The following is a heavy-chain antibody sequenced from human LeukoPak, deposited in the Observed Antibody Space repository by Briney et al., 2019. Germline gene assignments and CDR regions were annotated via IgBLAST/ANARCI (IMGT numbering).Heavy chain of an antibody. CDR3: ARVTYDSSGYSQVFDY. J-gene: IGHJ4*02. Sequence: PGGSLRLSCAASGFTVSSNYMSWVRQAPGKGLEWVSVIYSGGSTYYADSVKGRFTISRDNSKNTLYLQMNSLRAEDTAVYYCARVTYDSSGYSQVFDYWGQGTLVTVSS. CDR1: GFTVSSNY. D-gene: IGHD3-22*01. V-gene: IGHV3-66*01. CDR2: IYSGGST.